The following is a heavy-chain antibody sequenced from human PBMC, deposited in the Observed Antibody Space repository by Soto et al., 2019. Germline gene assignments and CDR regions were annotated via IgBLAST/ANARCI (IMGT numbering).Heavy chain of an antibody. CDR1: GFTFSNYA. Sequence: EVQLLESGGGLVQPGGSLRLSCAVSGFTFSNYAMSWVRQAPGKGLEWVSTVSGGGDGTYYADAVKGRFTISRDNPRNTVYLQMNRLRAEYTAVYYCAKKGLGSLATYCNYGDCHYAFDLWGQGTIVTVSS. J-gene: IGHJ3*01. D-gene: IGHD2-21*02. CDR2: VSGGGDGT. CDR3: AKKGLGSLATYCNYGDCHYAFDL. V-gene: IGHV3-23*01.